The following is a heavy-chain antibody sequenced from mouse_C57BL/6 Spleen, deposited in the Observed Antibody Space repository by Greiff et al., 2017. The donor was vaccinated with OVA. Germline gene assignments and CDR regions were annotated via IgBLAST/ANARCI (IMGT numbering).Heavy chain of an antibody. J-gene: IGHJ3*01. V-gene: IGHV6-3*01. CDR1: GFTFSNYW. CDR2: IRLKSDNYAT. Sequence: EVHLVESGGGLVQPGGSMKLSCVASGFTFSNYWMNWVRQSPEKGLEWVAQIRLKSDNYATHYAESVKGRFTISRDDSKSSVYLQMNNLRAEDTGIYYCTAGGGFAYWGQGTLVTVSA. CDR3: TAGGGFAY.